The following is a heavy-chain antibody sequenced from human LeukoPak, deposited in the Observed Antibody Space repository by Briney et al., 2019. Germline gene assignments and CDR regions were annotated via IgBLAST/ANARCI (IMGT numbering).Heavy chain of an antibody. CDR1: RGAISSGGYY. D-gene: IGHD3-10*01. J-gene: IGHJ5*02. Sequence: SETLSLTCTAVRGAISSGGYYGPWVRQSPVKGLQWIGYIYHTGSTSYNPSLKSRVTMSVDTSQHQFSLRLNSVTAADTAVYYCATVLWFGTRNGIDTWGQGTLVTVSS. V-gene: IGHV4-31*03. CDR2: IYHTGST. CDR3: ATVLWFGTRNGIDT.